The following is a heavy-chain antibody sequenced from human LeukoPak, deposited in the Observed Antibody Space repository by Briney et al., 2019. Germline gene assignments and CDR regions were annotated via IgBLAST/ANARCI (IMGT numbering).Heavy chain of an antibody. CDR3: ARRGPRSTIFGVVRGNWFDP. D-gene: IGHD3-3*01. Sequence: ASVKVSCKASGYTFTSYDINWVRQATGQGLEWMGWMNPNSGNTGYAQKFQGRVTMTRNTSISTAYMELSSLRSEDTAVYYCARRGPRSTIFGVVRGNWFDPWGQGTLVTVSS. J-gene: IGHJ5*02. V-gene: IGHV1-8*01. CDR2: MNPNSGNT. CDR1: GYTFTSYD.